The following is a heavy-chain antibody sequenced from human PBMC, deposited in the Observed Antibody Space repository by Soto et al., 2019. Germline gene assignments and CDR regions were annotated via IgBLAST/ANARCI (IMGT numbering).Heavy chain of an antibody. Sequence: QVQLVQSGAEVKKPGSSVKVSCKASGGNFSSYAISWVRQAPGQGLEWMGGIIPIFGTANYAQQFQGRVTTTADEATSTVYMELSSPGAEDTAVYYCARDGDSSGWYRDYFQHWGQGTLVTVSS. D-gene: IGHD6-19*01. J-gene: IGHJ1*01. CDR2: IIPIFGTA. CDR1: GGNFSSYA. V-gene: IGHV1-69*01. CDR3: ARDGDSSGWYRDYFQH.